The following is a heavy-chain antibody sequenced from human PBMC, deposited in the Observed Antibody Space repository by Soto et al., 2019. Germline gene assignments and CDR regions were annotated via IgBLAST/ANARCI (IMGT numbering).Heavy chain of an antibody. CDR3: ARQCRGDYYDSVTYDPKYFDY. CDR2: IFYSGST. D-gene: IGHD3-22*01. Sequence: SETLSLTCTVSSGSISSTIYSWDWIRQPPGKGLEWIGSIFYSGSTYYNPSLKSRVTISVDTSKNQFSLTLTSVTAADTAVYYCARQCRGDYYDSVTYDPKYFDYWGHGVLVTVSS. V-gene: IGHV4-39*01. J-gene: IGHJ4*01. CDR1: SGSISSTIYS.